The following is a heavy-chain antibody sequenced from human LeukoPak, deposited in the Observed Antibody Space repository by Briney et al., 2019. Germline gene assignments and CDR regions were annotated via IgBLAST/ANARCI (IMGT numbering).Heavy chain of an antibody. CDR2: INDSGRT. D-gene: IGHD3-3*01. V-gene: IGHV4-59*01. CDR3: ARLSWSGYYLDY. J-gene: IGHJ4*02. Sequence: PSETLSLTCTVSSGYISSYYWSWIRQPPGKGLEWIGYINDSGRTNYNPSLKSRVTISLDTSKNQFSLKLSSVTAADTAVYCCARLSWSGYYLDYWGQGTLVTVSS. CDR1: SGYISSYY.